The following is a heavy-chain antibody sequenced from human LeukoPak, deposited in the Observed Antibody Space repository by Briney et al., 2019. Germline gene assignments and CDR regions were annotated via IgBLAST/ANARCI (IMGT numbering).Heavy chain of an antibody. V-gene: IGHV3-33*01. J-gene: IGHJ4*02. CDR2: IWYDGSNK. D-gene: IGHD3-22*01. Sequence: GGSLRLSCAASGFTFSSYGMHWVRQAPGKGLEWVAVIWYDGSNKYYADSVKGRFTISRDNSKNTPYLQMNSLRAEDTAVYYCARDKYGDSSGYFDYWGQGTLVTVSS. CDR3: ARDKYGDSSGYFDY. CDR1: GFTFSSYG.